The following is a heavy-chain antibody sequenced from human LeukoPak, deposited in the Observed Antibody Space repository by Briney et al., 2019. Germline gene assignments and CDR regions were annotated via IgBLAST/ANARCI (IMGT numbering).Heavy chain of an antibody. V-gene: IGHV4-4*07. J-gene: IGHJ6*03. D-gene: IGHD3-16*02. CDR1: GGSISSYY. CDR2: IYTSGST. Sequence: SETLSLTCTVSGGSISSYYWSWIRQPAGKGLEWIGRIYTSGSTNYNPSLKSRVTMSVDTSKNQFSLKLSSETAADTAVYYCARHPQMGYYRYNMDVWDKGTTVTVSS. CDR3: ARHPQMGYYRYNMDV.